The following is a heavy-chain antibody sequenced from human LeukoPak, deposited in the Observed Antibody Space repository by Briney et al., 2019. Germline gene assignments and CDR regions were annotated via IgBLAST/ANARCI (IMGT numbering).Heavy chain of an antibody. CDR1: GFTFSSYA. V-gene: IGHV3-23*01. J-gene: IGHJ4*02. Sequence: PGGSLRLSCAASGFTFSSYAMNWVRQAPGKGLEWVSANSGSGGSTYYADSVKGRFTISRDNSKNTLYLQMNSLRAEDTAVYYCAKGYGSGSYLADYWGQGTLVTVPS. CDR2: NSGSGGST. CDR3: AKGYGSGSYLADY. D-gene: IGHD3-10*01.